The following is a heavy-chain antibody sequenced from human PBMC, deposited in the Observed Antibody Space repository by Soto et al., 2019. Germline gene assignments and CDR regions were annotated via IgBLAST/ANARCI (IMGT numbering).Heavy chain of an antibody. J-gene: IGHJ6*03. Sequence: QITLKESGPTLVKPTQTLTLTCTFSGFSLSTSGVGVGWIRQPPGKALEWLALIYWDDDKRYSPSLKSRLTITKDTSKNQVVLTMTNMDPVDTATYYCAHSGIAARQYYYYYRDVWGKGTTVTVSS. CDR1: GFSLSTSGVG. V-gene: IGHV2-5*02. D-gene: IGHD6-6*01. CDR3: AHSGIAARQYYYYYRDV. CDR2: IYWDDDK.